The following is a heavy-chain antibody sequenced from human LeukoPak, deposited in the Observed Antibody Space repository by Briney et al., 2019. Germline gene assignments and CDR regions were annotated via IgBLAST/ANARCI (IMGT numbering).Heavy chain of an antibody. D-gene: IGHD3-9*01. CDR3: AKDLLRLRYFDWLNPGPFDY. J-gene: IGHJ4*02. V-gene: IGHV3-23*01. CDR1: GFTFSSYA. CDR2: ISGSGGST. Sequence: GGSLRLSCAASGFTFSSYAMSWVRQAPGKGLEWVSAISGSGGSTYYADSVKGRFTISRDNSKNTLYLQMNSLRAEDTAVYYCAKDLLRLRYFDWLNPGPFDYWGQGTLVTVSS.